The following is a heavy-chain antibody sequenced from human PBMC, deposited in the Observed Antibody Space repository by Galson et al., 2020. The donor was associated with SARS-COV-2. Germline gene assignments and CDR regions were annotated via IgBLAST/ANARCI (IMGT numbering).Heavy chain of an antibody. Sequence: ASVKVSCKASGYTFTSYYMHWVRQAPGQGLEWMGIINPSGGSTSYAQKFQGRVTMTRDTSTSTVYMELSSLRSEDTAVYYCARDGWAVAGTPIGPIDYWGQGTLVTVSS. J-gene: IGHJ4*02. CDR2: INPSGGST. V-gene: IGHV1-46*01. CDR3: ARDGWAVAGTPIGPIDY. CDR1: GYTFTSYY. D-gene: IGHD6-19*01.